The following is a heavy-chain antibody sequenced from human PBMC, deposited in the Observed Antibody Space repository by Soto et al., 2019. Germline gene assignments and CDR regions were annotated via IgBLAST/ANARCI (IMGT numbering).Heavy chain of an antibody. CDR3: ARGDKGGFDL. CDR2: IHSDGSST. Sequence: EVQLVESEGGLVQRGGSLRLSCAASGFTFNYYWMHWVRQAPGQGLVWVSHIHSDGSSTTYADSVKGRFTISRDNAKNTQYRQLNSLRAENTAVYYCARGDKGGFDLWGQGTTVTVSS. D-gene: IGHD2-21*02. J-gene: IGHJ3*01. CDR1: GFTFNYYW. V-gene: IGHV3-74*01.